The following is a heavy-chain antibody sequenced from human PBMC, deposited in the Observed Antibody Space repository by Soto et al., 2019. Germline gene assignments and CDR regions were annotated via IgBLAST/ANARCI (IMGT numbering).Heavy chain of an antibody. J-gene: IGHJ4*02. CDR2: INPSGGST. CDR3: ARVGAAAGSVFDY. Sequence: QVQLVQSGAEVKKPGASVKVSCKASGYNFTSYYMHWVRQAPGQGLEWMGIINPSGGSTSYAQKFQGRVSMTRDTSTSTVYMELSSLRSEDTDVYYCARVGAAAGSVFDYWGQGTLVTVSS. D-gene: IGHD6-13*01. CDR1: GYNFTSYY. V-gene: IGHV1-46*01.